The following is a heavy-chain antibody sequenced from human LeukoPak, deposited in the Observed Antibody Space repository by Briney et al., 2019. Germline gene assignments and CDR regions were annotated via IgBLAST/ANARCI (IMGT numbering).Heavy chain of an antibody. D-gene: IGHD3-3*01. CDR3: VRQVTSGKSDY. V-gene: IGHV4-39*01. J-gene: IGHJ4*02. CDR1: AGSINSSKYY. CDR2: IYYSGST. Sequence: PSEKVSCKGTGSAGSINSSKYYWGWIRQPPRRRLEWIGSIYYSGSTYYNPSLKSRVTISVDTSKNQFSLKLSSVTAADTAVYYCVRQVTSGKSDYWGQGTLVTVSS.